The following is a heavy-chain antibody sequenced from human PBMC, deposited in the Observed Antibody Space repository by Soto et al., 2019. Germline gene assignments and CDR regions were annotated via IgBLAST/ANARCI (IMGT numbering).Heavy chain of an antibody. CDR1: GGSLSGYY. CDR2: IKDGGYT. V-gene: IGHV4-34*01. Sequence: QVQLQQWGAGLLKPSETLSLNCAVNGGSLSGYYWSWIRQPPGKGLEWIGEIKDGGYTNYSPSLKSRATISSDTANNPVSLRLNSVTAADTGVYYCARGQEGVVATHWDQGALVTVSS. D-gene: IGHD5-12*01. J-gene: IGHJ4*02. CDR3: ARGQEGVVATH.